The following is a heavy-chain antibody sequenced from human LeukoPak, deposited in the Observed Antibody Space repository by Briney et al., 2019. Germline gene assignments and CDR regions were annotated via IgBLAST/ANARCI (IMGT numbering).Heavy chain of an antibody. CDR1: GFTFRDFG. CDR2: INGGGDST. Sequence: GGSLRLSCAASGFTFRDFGMNWVRQTPEKGLEWISHINGGGDSTHYADSVKGRFTISRDNSKNTLYLQMNSLRAEDTAVYYCARGNGAMVRGVIITLLFDYWGQGTLVTVSS. V-gene: IGHV3-23*01. CDR3: ARGNGAMVRGVIITLLFDY. D-gene: IGHD3-10*01. J-gene: IGHJ4*02.